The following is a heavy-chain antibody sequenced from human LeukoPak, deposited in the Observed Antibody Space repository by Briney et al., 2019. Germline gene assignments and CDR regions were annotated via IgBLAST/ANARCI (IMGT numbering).Heavy chain of an antibody. CDR3: ARLSMDV. Sequence: PSETLSLTCAVYGGSLSGYYWSWIRQPPGKGLEWIGEINHSGSTNYNPSLKSRVTISVDTSKNQFSLKLSSVTAADTAVYYCARLSMDVWGKGTTVTVSS. J-gene: IGHJ6*01. V-gene: IGHV4-34*01. CDR1: GGSLSGYY. CDR2: INHSGST.